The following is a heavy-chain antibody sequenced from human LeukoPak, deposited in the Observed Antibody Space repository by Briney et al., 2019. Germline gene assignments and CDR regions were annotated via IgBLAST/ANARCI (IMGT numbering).Heavy chain of an antibody. Sequence: ASVKVSCKASGYTFTSYYMHWVRQAPGQGLEWMGIINPSGGSTSYAQKFQGRVTMTRDTSTSTVYMELSSLRSEDTAVYYCARHPHYYDSSGYPLDYWGQGTLVTVSS. J-gene: IGHJ4*02. CDR1: GYTFTSYY. CDR2: INPSGGST. V-gene: IGHV1-46*01. CDR3: ARHPHYYDSSGYPLDY. D-gene: IGHD3-22*01.